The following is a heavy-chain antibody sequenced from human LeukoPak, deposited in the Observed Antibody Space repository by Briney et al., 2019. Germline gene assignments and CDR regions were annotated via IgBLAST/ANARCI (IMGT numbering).Heavy chain of an antibody. CDR2: INPSGGST. CDR1: GYTFSGYQ. J-gene: IGHJ4*02. CDR3: ARPTLVQYGGFDY. Sequence: ASVRVSCKASGYTFSGYQVHWLRQAPGQGLEWMGIINPSGGSTSYAQKFQGRVTMTRDTSTSTVYMELSSLRSQDTAVYYCARPTLVQYGGFDYWGQGTLVTVSS. D-gene: IGHD4-23*01. V-gene: IGHV1-46*01.